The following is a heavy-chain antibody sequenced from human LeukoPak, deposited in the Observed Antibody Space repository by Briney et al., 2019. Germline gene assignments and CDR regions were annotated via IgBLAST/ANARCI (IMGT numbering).Heavy chain of an antibody. CDR1: GGSISSYY. V-gene: IGHV4-59*01. D-gene: IGHD6-25*01. Sequence: SETLSLTCTVSGGSISSYYWSWIRQPPGKGLEWIGYIYYSGSTNYNPSLKSRVTISVDTSKNQFSLKLSSVTAADTAVYYCARTAAGYHGMDVWGQGTTVTVSS. CDR3: ARTAAGYHGMDV. J-gene: IGHJ6*02. CDR2: IYYSGST.